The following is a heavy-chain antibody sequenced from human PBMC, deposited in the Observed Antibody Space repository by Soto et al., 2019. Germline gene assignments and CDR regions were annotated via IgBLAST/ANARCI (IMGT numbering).Heavy chain of an antibody. V-gene: IGHV4-34*01. CDR1: GGSFSGYY. D-gene: IGHD3-3*01. J-gene: IGHJ4*02. CDR2: INHSGST. CDR3: ARNGRPAYYYVFWSGPANPECDY. Sequence: QVQLQQWGAGLLKPSETLSLTCAVYGGSFSGYYWSWIRQPPGKGLEWIGEINHSGSTNYNPSLKSRVTISVDTSKNQFSLKLSSVTAADTAVYYCARNGRPAYYYVFWSGPANPECDYWGQGTLVTVSS.